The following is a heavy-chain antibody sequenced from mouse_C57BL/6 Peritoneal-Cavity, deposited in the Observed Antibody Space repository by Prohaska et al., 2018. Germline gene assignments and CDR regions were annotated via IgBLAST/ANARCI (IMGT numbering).Heavy chain of an antibody. D-gene: IGHD1-1*01. CDR2: IWRGGST. CDR3: AKKEGGYYGAMDY. J-gene: IGHJ4*01. V-gene: IGHV2-5*01. Sequence: QVQLKQSGPGLVQPSQSLSITCTVSGFSLTSYGVHWVRQSPEKGLEWLGVIWRGGSTDYNAAFISRLSITKDNSKSQVFFKMNSLQADDTAIYYCAKKEGGYYGAMDYWGQGTSVTVSS. CDR1: GFSLTSYG.